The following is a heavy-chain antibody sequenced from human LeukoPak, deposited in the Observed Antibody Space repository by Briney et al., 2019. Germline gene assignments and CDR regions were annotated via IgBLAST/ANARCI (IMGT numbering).Heavy chain of an antibody. V-gene: IGHV3-21*01. CDR2: ISSSSSYI. Sequence: GGSLRLSCAASGFTLSSYSMNWVRQAPGKGLEWVSSISSSSSYIYYADSVKGRFTISRDNAKNSLYLQMNSLRAEDTAVYYCARESYCGGDCYAFDIWGQGTMVTVSS. D-gene: IGHD2-21*02. CDR1: GFTLSSYS. J-gene: IGHJ3*02. CDR3: ARESYCGGDCYAFDI.